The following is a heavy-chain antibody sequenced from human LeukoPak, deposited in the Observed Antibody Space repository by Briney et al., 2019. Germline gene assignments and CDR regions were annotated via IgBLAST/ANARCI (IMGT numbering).Heavy chain of an antibody. CDR1: GGSISSGGYN. CDR2: IYYSGST. D-gene: IGHD6-19*01. Sequence: SETLSLTCTVSGGSISSGGYNWSWIRQHPGKGLGWIGYIYYSGSTYYNPSLKSRVTISVDTSKNQFSLKLSSVTAADTAVYYCARVNSSGWYRGQFDYWGQGTLVTVSS. J-gene: IGHJ4*02. CDR3: ARVNSSGWYRGQFDY. V-gene: IGHV4-31*03.